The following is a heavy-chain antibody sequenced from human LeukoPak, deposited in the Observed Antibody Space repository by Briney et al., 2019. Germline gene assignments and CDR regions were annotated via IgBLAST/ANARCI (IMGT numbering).Heavy chain of an antibody. Sequence: GGSLRLSCTASGFTFSGYSMNWIRQAPGKGLEWVSSFGTRSTSIYHAGSVKGRFAISRDNAKDSLYLQMNSLRAEDTAVYYCAKARGEQNGGSNYWGQGTLVTVSS. CDR1: GFTFSGYS. CDR2: FGTRSTSI. V-gene: IGHV3-21*04. J-gene: IGHJ4*02. CDR3: AKARGEQNGGSNY. D-gene: IGHD4-23*01.